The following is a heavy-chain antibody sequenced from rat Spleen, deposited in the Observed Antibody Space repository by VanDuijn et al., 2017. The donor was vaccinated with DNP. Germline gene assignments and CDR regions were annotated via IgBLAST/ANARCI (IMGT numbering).Heavy chain of an antibody. CDR3: TRDPYYYDGSYYYWY. D-gene: IGHD1-12*02. CDR1: GFSLTSNS. CDR2: IWGDGTT. V-gene: IGHV2-1*01. J-gene: IGHJ2*01. Sequence: QVQLKESGPGLVQPSQTLSLICTVSGFSLTSNSVHWIRQPPGKGLEWMGGIWGDGTTDYNSPLKSRLSISRDTSKSQVFLKMNSLQTDDTAIYFCTRDPYYYDGSYYYWYWGQGVMVTVSS.